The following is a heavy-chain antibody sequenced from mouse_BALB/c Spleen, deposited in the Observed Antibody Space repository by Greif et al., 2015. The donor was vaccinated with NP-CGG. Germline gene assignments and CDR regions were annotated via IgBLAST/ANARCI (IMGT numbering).Heavy chain of an antibody. D-gene: IGHD2-1*01. J-gene: IGHJ2*01. CDR1: GFNIKDTY. Sequence: VQLQQPGAELVKPGASVKLSCTASGFNIKDTYMHWVKQRPEQGLEWIGRIDPANGNTKYDPKFQGKATITADTSSNTAYLQLSSLTSEDTAVYYCAGDLLSDYWGQGTTLTVSS. CDR3: AGDLLSDY. CDR2: IDPANGNT. V-gene: IGHV14-3*02.